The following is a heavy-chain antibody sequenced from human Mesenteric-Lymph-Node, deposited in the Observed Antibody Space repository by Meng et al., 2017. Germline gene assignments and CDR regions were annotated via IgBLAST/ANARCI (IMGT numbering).Heavy chain of an antibody. CDR1: GFTFSSYG. CDR2: IWYDGSNK. CDR3: ARIVVDAFDI. Sequence: GESLKISCAASGFTFSSYGMHWVRQAPGKGLEWVAVIWYDGSNKYYADSVKGRFTISRDNSKNTLYLQMNSLRAEDTAVYYCARIVVDAFDIWGQGTMVTVSS. J-gene: IGHJ3*02. D-gene: IGHD2-15*01. V-gene: IGHV3-33*01.